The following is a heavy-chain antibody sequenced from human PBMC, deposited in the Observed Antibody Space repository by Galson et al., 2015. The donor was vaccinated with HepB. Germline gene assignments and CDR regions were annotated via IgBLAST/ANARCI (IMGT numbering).Heavy chain of an antibody. Sequence: SVKVSCKASGGTFSSYTISWVRQAPGQGLEWMGRIIPILGIANYAQKFQGRVTITADKSTSTAYMELSSLRSEDTAVYYCARDPNDLEFAFDIWGQGTMVTVSS. CDR2: IIPILGIA. V-gene: IGHV1-69*04. CDR1: GGTFSSYT. CDR3: ARDPNDLEFAFDI. D-gene: IGHD3-10*01. J-gene: IGHJ3*02.